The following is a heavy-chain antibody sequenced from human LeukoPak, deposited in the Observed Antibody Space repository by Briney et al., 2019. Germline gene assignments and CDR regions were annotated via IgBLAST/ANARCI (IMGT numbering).Heavy chain of an antibody. V-gene: IGHV3-30*03. CDR3: ATRIVVVTGVY. J-gene: IGHJ4*02. CDR1: GFTFSSYG. D-gene: IGHD2-21*02. Sequence: GRSLRLSCAAPGFTFSSYGMHWVRQAPGKGLEWVAVISYDGSNEYYADSVKGRFTISRDNSKNTLYLQMNSLRAEDTAVYYCATRIVVVTGVYWGQGTLVTVSS. CDR2: ISYDGSNE.